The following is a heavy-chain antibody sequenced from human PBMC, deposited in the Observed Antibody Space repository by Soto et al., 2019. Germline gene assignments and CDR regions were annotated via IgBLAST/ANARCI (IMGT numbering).Heavy chain of an antibody. Sequence: GGSLRLSCAASGFTFSSYGMHWVRQAPGKGLEWVAVIWYDGSNKYYVDSVKGRFTISRDNSKNTLYLQMNSLRAEDTAVYYCARDQWNTVTGHVGYYYGMDVWGQGTTVTVSS. J-gene: IGHJ6*02. D-gene: IGHD4-17*01. CDR1: GFTFSSYG. V-gene: IGHV3-33*01. CDR2: IWYDGSNK. CDR3: ARDQWNTVTGHVGYYYGMDV.